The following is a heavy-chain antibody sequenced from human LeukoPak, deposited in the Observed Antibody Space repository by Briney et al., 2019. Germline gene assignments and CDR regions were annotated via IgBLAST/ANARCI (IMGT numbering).Heavy chain of an antibody. CDR3: ARDIAAAGTPWFDP. J-gene: IGHJ5*02. V-gene: IGHV3-20*01. CDR1: GFTFDDYG. CDR2: INWNGGST. Sequence: GGSLGLSCAASGFTFDDYGMSWVRQAPGKGLEWVSGINWNGGSTGYADSVKGRFTISRDNAKNSLYLQMNSLRAEDTALYHCARDIAAAGTPWFDPWGQGTLVTVSS. D-gene: IGHD6-13*01.